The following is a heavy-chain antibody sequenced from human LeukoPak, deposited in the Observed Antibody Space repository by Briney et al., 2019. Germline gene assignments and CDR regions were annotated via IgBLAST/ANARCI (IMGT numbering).Heavy chain of an antibody. CDR2: INHSGST. CDR3: ARIRPRDILTGYPPRRNAFDI. Sequence: SETLSLTCTVSGGSISSSYYYWGWIRQPPGKGLEWIGEINHSGSTNYNPSLKSRVTISVDTSKNQFSLKLSSVTAADTAVYYCARIRPRDILTGYPPRRNAFDIWGQGTMVTVSS. V-gene: IGHV4-39*07. D-gene: IGHD3-9*01. J-gene: IGHJ3*02. CDR1: GGSISSSYYY.